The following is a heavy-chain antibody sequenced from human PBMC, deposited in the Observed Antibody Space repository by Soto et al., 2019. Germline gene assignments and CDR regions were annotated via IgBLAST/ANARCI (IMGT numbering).Heavy chain of an antibody. D-gene: IGHD2-8*01. CDR1: GFTFSDHY. J-gene: IGHJ4*01. Sequence: PGGSLRLSCVASGFTFSDHYMDWVRQAPGKGLEWVGRARNKVNSYTTAYAASVKGRFTISRDDSKNSLYLQMNSLKTEDTAVYFCARLMVTSFDLWGHRTLFTVSS. CDR2: ARNKVNSYTT. V-gene: IGHV3-72*01. CDR3: ARLMVTSFDL.